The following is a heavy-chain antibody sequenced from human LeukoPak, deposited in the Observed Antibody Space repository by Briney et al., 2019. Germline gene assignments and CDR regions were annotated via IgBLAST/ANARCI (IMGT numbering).Heavy chain of an antibody. V-gene: IGHV4-34*01. Sequence: SEALSLTCAVFGGSFSSYYWSWIRQPPGKGLQWIGEINHSGSTNYNPSLKSRVTISVDTSKNQFSLKLSSVTAADTAVYYCARGAVRGLWDYGMDVWGKGTTVTVSS. J-gene: IGHJ6*04. CDR2: INHSGST. CDR1: GGSFSSYY. CDR3: ARGAVRGLWDYGMDV. D-gene: IGHD3-10*01.